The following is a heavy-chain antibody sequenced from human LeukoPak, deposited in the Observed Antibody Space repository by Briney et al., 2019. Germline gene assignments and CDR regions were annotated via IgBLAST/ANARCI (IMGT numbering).Heavy chain of an antibody. Sequence: GGSLRLSCAASGFTFSNAWMSWVRQAPGKGLEWVGRIKSKTDGGTTDYAAPVKGRFTISRDDSKNTLYLQMNSLKTGDTAVYYCTTALVVVPAAADYWGQGTLVTVSS. CDR1: GFTFSNAW. D-gene: IGHD2-2*01. CDR2: IKSKTDGGTT. CDR3: TTALVVVPAAADY. J-gene: IGHJ4*02. V-gene: IGHV3-15*01.